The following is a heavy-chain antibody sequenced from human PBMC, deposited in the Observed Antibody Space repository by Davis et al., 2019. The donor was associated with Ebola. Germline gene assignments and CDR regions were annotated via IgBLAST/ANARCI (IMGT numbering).Heavy chain of an antibody. J-gene: IGHJ6*04. V-gene: IGHV1-8*02. CDR3: ARVGELELRSGLYYYYGMDV. D-gene: IGHD1-7*01. CDR1: GYTFTDYY. Sequence: AASVKVSCKASGYTFTDYYLHWVRQAPGQGLEWMGWMNPNSGNTGYAQKFQGRVTMTRNTSISTAYMELSSLRSEDTAVYYCARVGELELRSGLYYYYGMDVWGKGTTVTVSS. CDR2: MNPNSGNT.